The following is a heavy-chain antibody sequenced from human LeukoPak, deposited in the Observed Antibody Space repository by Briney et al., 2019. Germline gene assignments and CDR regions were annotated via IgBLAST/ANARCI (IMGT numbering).Heavy chain of an antibody. D-gene: IGHD2-15*01. Sequence: ASVKVSFKASGGTFSSYAISWVRQAPGQGLEWMGGIIPVFGTVNYAQKFQGRVTITADESTSTAYMELSCLRSEDTAVYYCARDRVVGLGIDNAFDIWGHGTMVTVSS. CDR2: IIPVFGTV. V-gene: IGHV1-69*13. CDR3: ARDRVVGLGIDNAFDI. CDR1: GGTFSSYA. J-gene: IGHJ3*02.